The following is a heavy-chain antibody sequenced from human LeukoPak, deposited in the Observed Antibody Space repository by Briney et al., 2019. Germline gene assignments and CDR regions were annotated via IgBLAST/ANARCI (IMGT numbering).Heavy chain of an antibody. CDR2: IYYSGST. V-gene: IGHV4-39*07. CDR1: GHSISSSSYY. Sequence: SETLSLTCTVSGHSISSSSYYGGWIRQPRGRGLGWDGSIYYSGSTYYNPSLKSRVTISVDTSKNQFSLKLRSVTAADTAVYYCARGAYSYGLFNDYWGQGNLVTVSS. CDR3: ARGAYSYGLFNDY. D-gene: IGHD5-18*01. J-gene: IGHJ4*02.